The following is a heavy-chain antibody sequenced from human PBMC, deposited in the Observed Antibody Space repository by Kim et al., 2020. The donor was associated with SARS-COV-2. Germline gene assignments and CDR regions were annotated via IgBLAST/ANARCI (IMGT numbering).Heavy chain of an antibody. CDR3: ARHDHLLSSGGPPPDP. CDR1: GYSFTSYW. V-gene: IGHV5-10-1*01. CDR2: IDPSDSYT. J-gene: IGHJ5*02. Sequence: GESLKISCKGSGYSFTSYWISWVRQMPGKGLEWMGRIDPSDSYTNYSPSFQGHVTISADKSISTAYLQWSSLKASDTAMYYCARHDHLLSSGGPPPDPWGQGTLVTVSS. D-gene: IGHD6-19*01.